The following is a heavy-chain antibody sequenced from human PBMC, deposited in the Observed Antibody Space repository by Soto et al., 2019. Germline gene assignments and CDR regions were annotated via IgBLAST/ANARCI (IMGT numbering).Heavy chain of an antibody. CDR3: AKFRGPSYSYYYMEV. Sequence: EVQLLESGGGLVQPGGSLRLSCAASGFTFGTYAMKWLRQAPGRGLECVSFISGSGRTTYYAESVKGRFTVSRDNSKSTMYLQMNSLRAEDTALYYCAKFRGPSYSYYYMEVWGKGTTVPVSS. V-gene: IGHV3-23*01. CDR1: GFTFGTYA. D-gene: IGHD3-16*01. J-gene: IGHJ6*03. CDR2: ISGSGRTT.